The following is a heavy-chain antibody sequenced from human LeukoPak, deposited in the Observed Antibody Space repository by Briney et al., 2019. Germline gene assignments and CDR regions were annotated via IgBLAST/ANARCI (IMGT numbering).Heavy chain of an antibody. Sequence: GGTLRLSCAASGFTFSNYGMAWVRQAPGKGLEWVSSLSGSGGDTYYADSVKGRFAISRDNSMNTLYLQMHSLRAEDTAVYYCAKARGSDYGDYVIFDYWGQGTLVTVSS. V-gene: IGHV3-23*01. CDR2: LSGSGGDT. J-gene: IGHJ4*02. D-gene: IGHD4-17*01. CDR3: AKARGSDYGDYVIFDY. CDR1: GFTFSNYG.